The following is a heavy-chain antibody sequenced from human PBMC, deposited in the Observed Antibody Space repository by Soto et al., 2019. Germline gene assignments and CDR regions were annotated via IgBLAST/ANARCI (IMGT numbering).Heavy chain of an antibody. CDR3: ARTDLGYDSSGYGLGYFDY. J-gene: IGHJ4*02. D-gene: IGHD3-22*01. V-gene: IGHV4-39*01. CDR2: IYYSGST. Sequence: SETLSLTCTVSGGSISSSSYYWGWIRQPPGKGLEWIGSIYYSGSTYYNPSLKSRVTISVDTSKNQFSLKLSSVTAADTAVYYCARTDLGYDSSGYGLGYFDYWGQGTLVTVSS. CDR1: GGSISSSSYY.